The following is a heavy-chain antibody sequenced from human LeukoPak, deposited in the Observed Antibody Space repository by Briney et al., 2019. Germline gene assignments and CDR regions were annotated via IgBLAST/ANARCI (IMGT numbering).Heavy chain of an antibody. Sequence: SETLSLTCTVSGGSISSYYWSWIRQPPGKGLEWIGYIYYSGSTNYNPSLKNRVTISVDTSKNQFSLKLSSVTAADTAVYYCARKGYSYGPFDYWGQGTLVTVSS. CDR3: ARKGYSYGPFDY. CDR2: IYYSGST. CDR1: GGSISSYY. D-gene: IGHD5-18*01. V-gene: IGHV4-59*08. J-gene: IGHJ4*02.